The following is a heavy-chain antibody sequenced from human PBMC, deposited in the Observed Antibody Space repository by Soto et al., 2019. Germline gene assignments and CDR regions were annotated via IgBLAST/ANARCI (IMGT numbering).Heavy chain of an antibody. CDR1: GGSFSGYY. D-gene: IGHD2-21*02. J-gene: IGHJ4*02. Sequence: QVQLQQWGAGLLKPSETLSLTCAVYGGSFSGYYWSWIRQPPGKGLEWIGEINHSGSTNYNPSLKSRVTISVDTSKNQFSLKLSSVTAADTAVYYCARGEYGGNSAYFDYWGQGTLVTVSS. CDR3: ARGEYGGNSAYFDY. V-gene: IGHV4-34*01. CDR2: INHSGST.